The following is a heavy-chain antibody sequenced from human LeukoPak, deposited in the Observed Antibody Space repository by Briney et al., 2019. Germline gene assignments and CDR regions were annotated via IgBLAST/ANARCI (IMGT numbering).Heavy chain of an antibody. CDR1: GFTFTNYW. J-gene: IGHJ2*01. V-gene: IGHV3-7*03. CDR3: AKDRRPTVSGGYFDL. CDR2: IKQDRSEK. D-gene: IGHD3-10*01. Sequence: PGGSLRLSCAASGFTFTNYWMSWVRQAPGKGLELVANIKQDRSEKYYVDSVKGRFTISRDNAKNSLYLQMNSLRAEDTALYYCAKDRRPTVSGGYFDLWGRGTLVIVSS.